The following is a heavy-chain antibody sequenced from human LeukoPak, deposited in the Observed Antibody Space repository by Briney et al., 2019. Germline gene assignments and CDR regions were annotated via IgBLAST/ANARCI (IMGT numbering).Heavy chain of an antibody. CDR1: GGSISSHY. V-gene: IGHV4-59*11. CDR3: ARELQGLRKEAGYYFDY. Sequence: SETLSLTCTVSGGSISSHYWSWIRQPPGKGLEWIGYIYYSGSTNYNPSLKSRVTISVDTSKNQFSLKLSSVTAADTAVYYCARELQGLRKEAGYYFDYWGQGTLVTVSS. J-gene: IGHJ4*02. D-gene: IGHD5-12*01. CDR2: IYYSGST.